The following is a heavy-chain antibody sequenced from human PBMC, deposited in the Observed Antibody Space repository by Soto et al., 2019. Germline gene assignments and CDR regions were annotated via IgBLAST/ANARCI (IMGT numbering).Heavy chain of an antibody. CDR2: IRASSSSI. Sequence: DVQLVESGGGLVKPGGSLSLSCAASGFNFITFSMNWVRQAPGKGREWVSSIRASSSSIYYAGSVKGRFTVSRDNAKNSLSLQMNSRTAEDTALYYCVRVAYNRAAFDIWGQGTTVTFSS. CDR1: GFNFITFS. V-gene: IGHV3-21*01. D-gene: IGHD1-20*01. J-gene: IGHJ3*02. CDR3: VRVAYNRAAFDI.